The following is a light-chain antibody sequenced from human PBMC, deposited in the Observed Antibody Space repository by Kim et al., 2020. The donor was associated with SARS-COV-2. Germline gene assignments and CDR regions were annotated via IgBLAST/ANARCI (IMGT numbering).Light chain of an antibody. Sequence: VSPGERAPLSCRASLSVSSSLARFQQKPGHAPKLLIYGASTRATGIPSRFSGSGSGTEFTLTISSLQSEDFAVYYCQQYNNWPLTFGGGTKVDIK. V-gene: IGKV3-15*01. CDR3: QQYNNWPLT. CDR1: LSVSSS. CDR2: GAS. J-gene: IGKJ4*01.